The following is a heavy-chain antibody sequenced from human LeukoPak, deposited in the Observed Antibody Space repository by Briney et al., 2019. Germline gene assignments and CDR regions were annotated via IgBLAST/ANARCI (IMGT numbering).Heavy chain of an antibody. CDR3: AKDVGDIVVVPAAISLDY. D-gene: IGHD2-2*01. J-gene: IGHJ4*02. Sequence: PGGSLRLSCAASGFTFSSYAMSWVRQAPGKGLERVSAISGSGGSTYYADSVKGRFTISRDNSKNTLYLQMNSLRAEDTAVYYCAKDVGDIVVVPAAISLDYWGQGTLVTVSS. CDR1: GFTFSSYA. V-gene: IGHV3-23*01. CDR2: ISGSGGST.